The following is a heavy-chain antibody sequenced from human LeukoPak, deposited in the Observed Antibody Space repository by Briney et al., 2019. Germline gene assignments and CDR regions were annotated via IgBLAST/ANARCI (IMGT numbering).Heavy chain of an antibody. D-gene: IGHD2-2*01. CDR2: IYHSGST. V-gene: IGHV4-38-2*01. CDR1: GYSISSGYY. J-gene: IGHJ6*03. CDR3: ARLTYTSCYEGYCYYYYMDV. Sequence: SETLSLTCAVSGYSISSGYYWVWIRQPPGKGLEWIGSIYHSGSTYYNPSLKSRVTISVDTSKNQFSLKLSSVTAADTAVYYCARLTYTSCYEGYCYYYYMDVWGKGTTVTVS.